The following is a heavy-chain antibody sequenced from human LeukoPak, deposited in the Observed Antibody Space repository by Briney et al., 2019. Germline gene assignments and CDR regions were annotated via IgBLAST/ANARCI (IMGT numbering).Heavy chain of an antibody. CDR3: ARDQLRSAAGRFDY. V-gene: IGHV3-33*01. CDR2: IWYDGSNK. Sequence: GGSLRLSCAASGFTFRNYGMHWVRQAPGKGLEWVAVIWYDGSNKYYADSVKGRFTISRDNSKNTLYLQMNSLRAEDTAVYYCARDQLRSAAGRFDYWGQGTLVTVSS. D-gene: IGHD6-13*01. CDR1: GFTFRNYG. J-gene: IGHJ4*02.